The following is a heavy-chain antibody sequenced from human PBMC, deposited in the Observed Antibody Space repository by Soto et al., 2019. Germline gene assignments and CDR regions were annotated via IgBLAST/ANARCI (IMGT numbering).Heavy chain of an antibody. CDR1: GFSLNTYT. CDR3: ARDLDYYGSGSPDAFDI. D-gene: IGHD3-10*01. V-gene: IGHV3-48*02. CDR2: ISSDSGTI. Sequence: GGSLRLSCAASGFSLNTYTMNWVRQAPGKGLEWISHISSDSGTIYYADSVEGRLTISRDNARNSLYLQMDSLRDEDTAVYYCARDLDYYGSGSPDAFDIWGQGTMVTVSS. J-gene: IGHJ3*02.